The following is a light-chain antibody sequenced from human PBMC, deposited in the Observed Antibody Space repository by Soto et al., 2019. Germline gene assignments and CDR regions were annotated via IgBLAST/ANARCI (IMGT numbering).Light chain of an antibody. CDR2: DAS. CDR3: QQRSNWPS. Sequence: EIVLTXSPATLSLSPXXXXTLSCRASQSVSSYLAWYQQKPGQAPRLLIYDASNRATGIPARFSGSGSGTDFTLTISSLEPEDFAVYYCQQRSNWPSFGPGTKVDIK. J-gene: IGKJ3*01. CDR1: QSVSSY. V-gene: IGKV3-11*01.